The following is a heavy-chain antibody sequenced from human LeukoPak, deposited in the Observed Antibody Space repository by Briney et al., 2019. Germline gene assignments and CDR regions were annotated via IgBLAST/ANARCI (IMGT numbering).Heavy chain of an antibody. CDR2: TRNKANGYTT. V-gene: IGHV3-72*01. D-gene: IGHD3-3*01. CDR3: ARDQGFWSGYYGNYYMDV. J-gene: IGHJ6*03. CDR1: GFTFSDHY. Sequence: PGGSLRLSCAASGFTFSDHYMDWVRQAPGKGLEWVGRTRNKANGYTTEYAASVKGRFTISRDDSKNSLYLQMNSLKTEDTAVYYCARDQGFWSGYYGNYYMDVWGKGTTVTVSS.